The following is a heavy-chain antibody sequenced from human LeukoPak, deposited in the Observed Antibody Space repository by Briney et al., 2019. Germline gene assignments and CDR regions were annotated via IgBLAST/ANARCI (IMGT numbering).Heavy chain of an antibody. V-gene: IGHV3-21*01. Sequence: GGSLRLSCAASGFTFNVFSMNWIRQAPGKGLEWVSSISSESEHILYSDSVKGRFTISRDNSKNTLYLQMNSLRAEDTAVYYCARDRRSWVGAMGDWGQGTLVTVSS. CDR3: ARDRRSWVGAMGD. D-gene: IGHD1-26*01. CDR1: GFTFNVFS. J-gene: IGHJ4*02. CDR2: ISSESEHI.